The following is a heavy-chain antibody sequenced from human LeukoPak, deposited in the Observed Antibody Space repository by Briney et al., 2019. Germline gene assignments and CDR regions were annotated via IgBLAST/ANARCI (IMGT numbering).Heavy chain of an antibody. CDR3: AKSYINYGGNSADAFDI. CDR1: GFTSDDYA. J-gene: IGHJ3*02. CDR2: ISRNSDTI. D-gene: IGHD4-23*01. Sequence: PGRSLRLSCAASGFTSDDYAMHWVRQAPGKGLEWVSGISRNSDTIGYADSVKGRFTISRDNAKNSLYLQINSLRIEDMALYYCAKSYINYGGNSADAFDIWGQGTMVIVSS. V-gene: IGHV3-9*02.